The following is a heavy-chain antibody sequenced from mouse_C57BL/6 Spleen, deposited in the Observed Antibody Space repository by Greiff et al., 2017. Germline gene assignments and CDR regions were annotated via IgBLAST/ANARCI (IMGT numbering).Heavy chain of an antibody. CDR3: ARGGDYYGSSFEGY. D-gene: IGHD1-1*01. J-gene: IGHJ2*01. Sequence: VQLQQSGPELVKPGASVKISCKASGYSFTGYYMNWVKQSPEKSLEWIGEINPSTGGTTYNQKFKAKATLTVDKSSSTDYMQLKSLTSEDSAVYYCARGGDYYGSSFEGYWGQGTTLTVSS. CDR2: INPSTGGT. V-gene: IGHV1-42*01. CDR1: GYSFTGYY.